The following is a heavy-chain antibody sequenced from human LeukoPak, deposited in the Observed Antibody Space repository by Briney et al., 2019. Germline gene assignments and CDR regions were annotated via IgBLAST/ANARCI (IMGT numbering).Heavy chain of an antibody. CDR1: GGSISRGDYY. CDR3: ARVGSDYGGIDY. Sequence: SETLSLTCTVSGGSISRGDYYWSWIRQPPGKGLEWIGEIYHSGSTNYNPSLKSRVTISVDKSKNQFSLKLSSVTAADTAVYYCARVGSDYGGIDYWGQGTLVTVSS. CDR2: IYHSGST. D-gene: IGHD4-23*01. V-gene: IGHV4-39*07. J-gene: IGHJ4*02.